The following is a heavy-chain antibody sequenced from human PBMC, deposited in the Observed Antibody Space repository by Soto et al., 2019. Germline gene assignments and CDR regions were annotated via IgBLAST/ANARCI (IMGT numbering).Heavy chain of an antibody. CDR1: GYTFTNYG. Sequence: LVQSGGEMKKPGASVKVSCEASGYTFTNYGITWVRQAPGQGLEWMGWISNYNGKTNYAQILQGRVTMTTDTSTRTAYMELTSLRSADTATYYCARVQNYGLWTGSSHSIDVWGQGTTVTVSS. CDR2: ISNYNGKT. J-gene: IGHJ6*02. D-gene: IGHD3-3*01. V-gene: IGHV1-18*01. CDR3: ARVQNYGLWTGSSHSIDV.